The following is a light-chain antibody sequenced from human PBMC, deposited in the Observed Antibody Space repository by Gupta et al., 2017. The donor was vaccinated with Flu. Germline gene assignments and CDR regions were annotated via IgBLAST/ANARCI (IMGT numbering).Light chain of an antibody. V-gene: IGKV3-15*01. Sequence: ELVITQPRGTLSVSPGERATLSCRASQSVSSNLAWYQQKPGQAPRLLIYGASTRATGIPARFSGSGSGTEFTLTISSLQSEDFAVYYCQQYNNSPPYTVGQGTKLEIK. CDR1: QSVSSN. CDR3: QQYNNSPPYT. CDR2: GAS. J-gene: IGKJ2*01.